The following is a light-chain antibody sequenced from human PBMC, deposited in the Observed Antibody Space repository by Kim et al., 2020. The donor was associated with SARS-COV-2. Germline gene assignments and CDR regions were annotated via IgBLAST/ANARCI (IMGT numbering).Light chain of an antibody. CDR2: GAS. CDR3: QQFNNWPRT. J-gene: IGKJ1*01. CDR1: QSISSN. Sequence: EVLMTQSPATLSVFPGERATLSCRASQSISSNIVWHQQKPGQAPRLLMYGASTRATGIPARFSGSGSGTEFTLTISSLQSEDFAVYYCQQFNNWPRTFGQGTKVEIK. V-gene: IGKV3-15*01.